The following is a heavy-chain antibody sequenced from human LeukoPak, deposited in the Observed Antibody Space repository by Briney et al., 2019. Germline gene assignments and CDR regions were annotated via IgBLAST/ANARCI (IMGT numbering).Heavy chain of an antibody. D-gene: IGHD2-15*01. V-gene: IGHV4-59*01. CDR3: ARRRQVGAARWHYWFDP. CDR1: GGSISSYY. Sequence: SETLSLTCTVSGGSISSYYLSWIRQPPGKGLEWIGYIYYSGSTNYNPSLKSRVTISVDTSKNQLSLKLSSVTAADTAVYSCARRRQVGAARWHYWFDPWGQGTLVTVSS. J-gene: IGHJ5*02. CDR2: IYYSGST.